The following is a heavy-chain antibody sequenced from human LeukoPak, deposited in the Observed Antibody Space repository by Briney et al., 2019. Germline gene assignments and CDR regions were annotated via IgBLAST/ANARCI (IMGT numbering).Heavy chain of an antibody. CDR2: ISHSGST. Sequence: SETLSLTCAVYGGSFSDYFWSWIRQPPGRGLEWIGEISHSGSTTYNPSLRSRVTISGDTSKKQFSLKLSSVTAADTAVYYCVTYYYGSSAPKRNYWGQGILVTVSS. J-gene: IGHJ4*02. D-gene: IGHD3-22*01. CDR1: GGSFSDYF. CDR3: VTYYYGSSAPKRNY. V-gene: IGHV4-34*01.